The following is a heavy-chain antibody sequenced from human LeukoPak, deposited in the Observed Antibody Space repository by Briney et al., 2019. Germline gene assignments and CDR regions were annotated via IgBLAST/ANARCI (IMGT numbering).Heavy chain of an antibody. CDR3: ARQSGYSSSFDY. CDR2: IYYSGSA. CDR1: GDSISSYY. D-gene: IGHD6-6*01. V-gene: IGHV4-59*08. J-gene: IGHJ4*02. Sequence: SETLSLTCTVSGDSISSYYWSWIRQPPGMGLEWIGYIYYSGSANYNPSLKSRVTISVDTSKNQFSLKLSSVTAADTAVYYCARQSGYSSSFDYWGQGTLVTVSS.